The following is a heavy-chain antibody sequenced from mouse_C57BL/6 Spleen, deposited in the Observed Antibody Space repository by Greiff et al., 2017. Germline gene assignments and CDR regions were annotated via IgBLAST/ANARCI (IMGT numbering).Heavy chain of an antibody. J-gene: IGHJ1*03. CDR2: IRNKANGYTT. D-gene: IGHD2-1*01. CDR1: GFTFTDYY. V-gene: IGHV7-3*01. Sequence: EVKLMESGGGLVQPGGSLSLSCAASGFTFTDYYMRWVRQPPGQALEWLGFIRNKANGYTTEYSASVKGRFTISRDNSQSILYLQMNALRAEDSATYYCARLYGNYVWYFDGWGTGTTVTVSS. CDR3: ARLYGNYVWYFDG.